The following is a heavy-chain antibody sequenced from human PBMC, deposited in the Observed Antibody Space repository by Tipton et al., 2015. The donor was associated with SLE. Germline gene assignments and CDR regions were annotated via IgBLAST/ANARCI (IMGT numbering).Heavy chain of an antibody. Sequence: GSLRLSCAASGFTFSSYEMNWVRQAPGKGLEWVSYISSSGSTIYYADSVKGRFTISRDNAKNSLYLQMNSLRAEDTAVYYCARRVLSSGWSPFDYWGQGTLVTVSS. CDR2: ISSSGSTI. V-gene: IGHV3-48*03. J-gene: IGHJ4*02. CDR3: ARRVLSSGWSPFDY. D-gene: IGHD6-19*01. CDR1: GFTFSSYE.